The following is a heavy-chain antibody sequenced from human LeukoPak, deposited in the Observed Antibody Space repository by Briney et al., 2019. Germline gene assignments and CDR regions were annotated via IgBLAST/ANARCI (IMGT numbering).Heavy chain of an antibody. CDR3: AKGSSVGRPYYFDY. J-gene: IGHJ4*02. Sequence: PGGSLRLSCAASGFTFSSYTMSWVRQAPGKGLEWVSAISHTSEYTYHADSVKGRFTISRDNSKNTLYLQMNSLRAEDTAMYYCAKGSSVGRPYYFDYWGQGTLVTVSS. CDR2: ISHTSEYT. V-gene: IGHV3-23*01. D-gene: IGHD3-10*01. CDR1: GFTFSSYT.